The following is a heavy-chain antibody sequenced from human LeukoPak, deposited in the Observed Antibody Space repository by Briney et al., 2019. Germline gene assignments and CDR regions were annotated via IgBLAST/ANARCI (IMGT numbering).Heavy chain of an antibody. J-gene: IGHJ3*02. CDR3: ARKNSIVGATPDAFDI. D-gene: IGHD1-26*01. CDR1: GFTFSSYA. Sequence: GGSQRLSCAASGFTFSSYAMSWVRQAPGKGLEWVSGISGSGGSTNYADSVKGRFTISRDNSKNTLYLQMNSLRAEDTAVYYCARKNSIVGATPDAFDIWGQGTMVTVSS. V-gene: IGHV3-23*01. CDR2: ISGSGGST.